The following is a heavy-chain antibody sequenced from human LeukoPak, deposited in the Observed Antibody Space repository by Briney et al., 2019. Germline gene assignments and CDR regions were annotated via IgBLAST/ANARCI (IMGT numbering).Heavy chain of an antibody. CDR1: GGSISIYY. D-gene: IGHD4-11*01. Sequence: KTSETLSLTCTVSGGSISIYYWGWIRQPPGKGLEWIGSIYYSGSTYYNPSLKSRVTLSIDTSKNQFSLKLRGVTAADSALYSCARAEINDYSRYWGQGIPVIVSS. CDR3: ARAEINDYSRY. J-gene: IGHJ4*02. V-gene: IGHV4-39*07. CDR2: IYYSGST.